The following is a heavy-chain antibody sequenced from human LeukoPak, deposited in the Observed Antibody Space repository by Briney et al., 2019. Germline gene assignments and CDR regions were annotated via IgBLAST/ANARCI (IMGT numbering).Heavy chain of an antibody. J-gene: IGHJ6*02. V-gene: IGHV3-33*01. CDR1: GFTFNTHG. Sequence: GRSLRLSCGASGFTFNTHGMHWVRQAPGKGLEWVAVIWYDGSIKYYSDSVKGRFTISRDNSKNTLYLQMNSLRAEDTAVYYCARDRRQSGDGDVWGQGTTVTVSS. D-gene: IGHD2-21*02. CDR2: IWYDGSIK. CDR3: ARDRRQSGDGDV.